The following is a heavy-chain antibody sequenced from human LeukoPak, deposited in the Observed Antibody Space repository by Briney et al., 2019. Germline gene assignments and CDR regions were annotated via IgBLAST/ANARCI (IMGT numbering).Heavy chain of an antibody. D-gene: IGHD1-1*01. CDR2: IWYDGSNQ. CDR1: GFTFSNYG. Sequence: PGGSLRLSCITSGFTFSNYGFHWVRQAPGKGLEWTAAIWYDGSNQYYPDSVKGRFTISRDNSKNTIYLQMNSLRIEDTAMYYCATTRGFDYWGQGTLVTVSS. J-gene: IGHJ4*02. V-gene: IGHV3-33*01. CDR3: ATTRGFDY.